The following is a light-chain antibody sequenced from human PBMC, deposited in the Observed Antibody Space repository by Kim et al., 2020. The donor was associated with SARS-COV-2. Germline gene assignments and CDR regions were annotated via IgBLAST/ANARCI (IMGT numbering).Light chain of an antibody. CDR2: RNN. CDR3: TAWDHNLSAHV. Sequence: QTATRTCTGNNDKVGNEGVFWVQQHQGHPPKLVSYRNNKRPSGISERFSASRSGDTASLTITGLQPEDEADYYCTAWDHNLSAHVFGGGTQLTVL. J-gene: IGLJ2*01. CDR1: NDKVGNEG. V-gene: IGLV10-54*04.